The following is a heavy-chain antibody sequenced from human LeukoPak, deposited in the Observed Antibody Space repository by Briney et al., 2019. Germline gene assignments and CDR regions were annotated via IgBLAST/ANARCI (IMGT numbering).Heavy chain of an antibody. V-gene: IGHV4-39*01. Sequence: SETLSLTCTVSGGSISSSSYYWRWTRQPPEKGLEWNGSIDYSGSTYYNPSLKSRATISVDTSKNQFSLQLSSVTAADTAVYYCARHDPAGNWNYFDYWGQGTLVTVSS. D-gene: IGHD1-20*01. CDR1: GGSISSSSYY. J-gene: IGHJ4*02. CDR3: ARHDPAGNWNYFDY. CDR2: IDYSGST.